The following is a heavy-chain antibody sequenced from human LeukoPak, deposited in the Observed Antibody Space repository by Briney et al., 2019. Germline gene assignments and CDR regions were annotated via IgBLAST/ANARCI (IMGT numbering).Heavy chain of an antibody. CDR3: ARVPINCSGGSCNWFDP. D-gene: IGHD2-15*01. V-gene: IGHV1-18*01. Sequence: ASVKVSCKASGYTFTSYGISWVRQAPGQGLEWMGWISAYNGNTNYAQKLQGRVTMTTDTSTSTAYMELRSLRSDDTAVYYCARVPINCSGGSCNWFDPWGQGTLVTVSS. J-gene: IGHJ5*02. CDR2: ISAYNGNT. CDR1: GYTFTSYG.